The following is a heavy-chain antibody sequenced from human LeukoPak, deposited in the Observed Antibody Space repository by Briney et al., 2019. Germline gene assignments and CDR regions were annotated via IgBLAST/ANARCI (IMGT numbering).Heavy chain of an antibody. D-gene: IGHD1-26*01. CDR1: GYTFTSHD. CDR3: ARARPDSGSYYFDY. Sequence: ASVKVSCKASGYTFTSHDINWVRQAPGQGLEWMGRIIPIFGTANYAQKFQGRVTITTDESTSTAYMELSSLRSEDTAVYYCARARPDSGSYYFDYWGQGTLVTVSS. J-gene: IGHJ4*02. V-gene: IGHV1-69*05. CDR2: IIPIFGTA.